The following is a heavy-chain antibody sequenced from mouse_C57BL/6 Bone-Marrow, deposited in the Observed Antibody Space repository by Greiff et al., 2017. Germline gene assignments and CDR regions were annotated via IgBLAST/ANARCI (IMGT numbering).Heavy chain of an antibody. J-gene: IGHJ3*01. V-gene: IGHV5-12*01. CDR3: ARRSFAY. CDR2: ISNVGGST. D-gene: IGHD1-1*01. Sequence: DVMLVESGGGLVQPGGSLKLSCAASGFTFSDYYMYWVRQTPEKRLEWVAYISNVGGSTYYPDTVKGRLTISRDNDKNTLYLQMSRLKSEDTAMYYCARRSFAYWGQGTLVTVSA. CDR1: GFTFSDYY.